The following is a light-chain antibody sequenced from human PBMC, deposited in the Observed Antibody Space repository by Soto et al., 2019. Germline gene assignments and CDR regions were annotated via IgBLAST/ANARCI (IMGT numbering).Light chain of an antibody. CDR3: SSYAGSNTYV. CDR2: DVN. V-gene: IGLV2-14*03. CDR1: SSDVGSYKY. Sequence: QSALTQPASVSGSPGQSITISCTGTSSDVGSYKYVSWYQQHPGKAPKLMIYDVNNRPSGVSDRFSGSKPGNTASLTISGLQAEDEADYYCSSYAGSNTYVFGTGTKLTVL. J-gene: IGLJ1*01.